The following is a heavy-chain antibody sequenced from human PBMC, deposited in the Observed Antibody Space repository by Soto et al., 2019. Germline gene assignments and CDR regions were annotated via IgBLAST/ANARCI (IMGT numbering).Heavy chain of an antibody. V-gene: IGHV6-1*01. CDR3: AREGDWSRAGDWFDP. CDR2: TYYRSKWYN. D-gene: IGHD3-3*01. CDR1: SSNSAA. Sequence: SSNSAAWNWIRQSPSRGLEWLGRTYYRSKWYNDYAVSVKSRITINPDTSKNQFSLQLNSVTPEDTAVYYCAREGDWSRAGDWFDPWGQGTLVTVSS. J-gene: IGHJ5*02.